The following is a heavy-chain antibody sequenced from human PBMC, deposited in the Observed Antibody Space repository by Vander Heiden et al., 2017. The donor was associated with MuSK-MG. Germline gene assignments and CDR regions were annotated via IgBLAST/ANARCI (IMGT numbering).Heavy chain of an antibody. CDR1: GGSISSRSYY. CDR3: ARHAGYCSGGSCYMYYFDY. J-gene: IGHJ4*02. Sequence: QLQLQESGPGLVKPSETLSLTCTVSGGSISSRSYYWGWIRQPPGKGLEWIGSIYYSGSTYYNPSLKSRVTISVDTSKNQFSLKLSSVTAADTAVYYCARHAGYCSGGSCYMYYFDYWGQGTLVTVSS. D-gene: IGHD2-15*01. V-gene: IGHV4-39*01. CDR2: IYYSGST.